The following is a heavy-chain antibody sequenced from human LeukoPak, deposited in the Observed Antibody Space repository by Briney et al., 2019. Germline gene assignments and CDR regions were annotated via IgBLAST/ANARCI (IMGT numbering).Heavy chain of an antibody. CDR3: ARQMYSSGSAELDY. D-gene: IGHD6-19*01. CDR1: GFTFSSYE. Sequence: GGSLRLSCAASGFTFSSYEMNWVRQAPGKGLEWVSYISSSGSTIYYADSVKGRFTISRDNAKNSLYLQMNSLRAEDTAVYYCARQMYSSGSAELDYWGQGTLVTVSS. CDR2: ISSSGSTI. V-gene: IGHV3-48*03. J-gene: IGHJ4*02.